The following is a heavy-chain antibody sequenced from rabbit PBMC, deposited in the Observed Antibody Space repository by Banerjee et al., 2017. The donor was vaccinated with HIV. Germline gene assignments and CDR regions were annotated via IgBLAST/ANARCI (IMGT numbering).Heavy chain of an antibody. CDR1: GFDFTPYS. CDR2: INTSSGNI. Sequence: QEQLKETGGGLVQPGGSLTLSCQASGFDFTPYSMSWVRQAPGKGLEWIACINTSSGNIVDASWAKGRFTISRTAATTVTLQMTSLTAADTAAYCCARDLAAVTGWNLGLWGPGTRVTVS. V-gene: IGHV1S45*01. CDR3: ARDLAAVTGWNLGL. J-gene: IGHJ4*01. D-gene: IGHD4-1*01.